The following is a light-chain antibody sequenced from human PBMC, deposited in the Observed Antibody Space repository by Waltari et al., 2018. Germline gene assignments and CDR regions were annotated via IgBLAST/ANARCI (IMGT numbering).Light chain of an antibody. CDR1: SSNIGSNY. J-gene: IGLJ6*01. CDR3: AAWDDSLSGNV. CDR2: RKN. Sequence: QSVLTQPPSASGTPGQRVTISCSGSSSNIGSNYVYWYQQLPGTAPKILIDRKNQRPSGVPDRFSGSKSGTSASLAISGLRSEDEADYYCAAWDDSLSGNVFGSGTKVTVL. V-gene: IGLV1-47*01.